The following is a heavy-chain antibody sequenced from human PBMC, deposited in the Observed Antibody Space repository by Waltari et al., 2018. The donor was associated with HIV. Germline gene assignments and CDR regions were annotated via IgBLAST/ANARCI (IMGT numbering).Heavy chain of an antibody. J-gene: IGHJ5*02. D-gene: IGHD2-15*01. CDR2: ISGSGGIT. CDR3: AKLYCSGGSCYSLNWFDP. V-gene: IGHV3-23*01. Sequence: EVQLLESGGGLVQPGGSLRLSCAASGFTFSSYAMSWVRQAPGKGLERVSAISGSGGITYYADSVKGRFTISRDNAKNTLYLQMNSLRAEDTAVYYCAKLYCSGGSCYSLNWFDPWGQGTLVTVSS. CDR1: GFTFSSYA.